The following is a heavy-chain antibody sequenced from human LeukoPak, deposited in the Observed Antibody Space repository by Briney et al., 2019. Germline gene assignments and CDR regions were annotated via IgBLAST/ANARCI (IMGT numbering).Heavy chain of an antibody. CDR2: IRSYSSYI. Sequence: GGSLRLSCAASGFTFDTYNFNWVRQAPGRGLEWVASIRSYSSYIHYADSVKGRFTISRDDAKKSLDLQMNSLRAEDTAVYYCAELGITMIGGVWGKGTTVTISS. J-gene: IGHJ6*04. CDR1: GFTFDTYN. V-gene: IGHV3-21*01. CDR3: AELGITMIGGV. D-gene: IGHD3-10*02.